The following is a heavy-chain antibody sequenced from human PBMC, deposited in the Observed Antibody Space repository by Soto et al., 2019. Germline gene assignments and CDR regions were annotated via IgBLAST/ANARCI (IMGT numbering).Heavy chain of an antibody. CDR2: ISDRSGYT. D-gene: IGHD3-10*01. CDR3: VRDWRRSMVPV. J-gene: IGHJ4*02. Sequence: GGSLRLSCAASGFTFKAYSMNWLLQAPGKGLEWVSSISDRSGYTFYAHSVKGLFTISRDNSKNTLYLQMNILTAEDTAVYYCVRDWRRSMVPVWGQGTLVTVSS. V-gene: IGHV3-21*01. CDR1: GFTFKAYS.